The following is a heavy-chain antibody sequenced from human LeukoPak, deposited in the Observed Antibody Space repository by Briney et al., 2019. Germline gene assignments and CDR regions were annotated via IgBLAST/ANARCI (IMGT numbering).Heavy chain of an antibody. CDR3: ARDGSRGNLVTAPDY. Sequence: GGSLRLSCAASGFTLSTYWMSWVRQAPGKGLEWVANIKQDGSRKNYLDSVKGRFTISRDNAKNSLYLQMNSLRAEDTAVYYCARDGSRGNLVTAPDYWGQGTLVTVSS. CDR2: IKQDGSRK. D-gene: IGHD2-21*02. J-gene: IGHJ4*02. CDR1: GFTLSTYW. V-gene: IGHV3-7*01.